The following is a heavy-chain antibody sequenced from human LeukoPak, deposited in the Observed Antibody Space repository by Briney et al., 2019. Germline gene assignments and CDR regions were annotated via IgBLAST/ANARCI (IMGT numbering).Heavy chain of an antibody. Sequence: GASVKVSCKASGYTLTNYNISWVRQAPGPGLEWMGWINTYKGDTLYAQKLQRRVTMTSDTSTNTAYMELRSLRFDDTAVYYCAREFGHCYGDNCFYFFDTWGRGLRVTVS. J-gene: IGHJ4*02. CDR1: GYTLTNYN. V-gene: IGHV1-18*01. CDR3: AREFGHCYGDNCFYFFDT. CDR2: INTYKGDT. D-gene: IGHD4-23*01.